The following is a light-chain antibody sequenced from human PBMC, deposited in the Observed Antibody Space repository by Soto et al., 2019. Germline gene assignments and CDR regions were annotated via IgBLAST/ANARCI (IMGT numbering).Light chain of an antibody. CDR2: GAS. CDR1: QSVSSN. J-gene: IGKJ1*01. CDR3: QQYNNWPPGT. V-gene: IGKV3-15*01. Sequence: EIVMTQSPATLSVSPGERATLSCRASQSVSSNLAWYQQKPGQAPRLLIYGASTRATGIPARFSGSGSGTEFTLTISSRQSEYFAVYYCQQYNNWPPGTFGQGTKVEIK.